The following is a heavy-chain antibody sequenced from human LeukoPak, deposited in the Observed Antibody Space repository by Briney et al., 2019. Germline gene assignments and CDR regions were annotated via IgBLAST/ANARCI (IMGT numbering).Heavy chain of an antibody. CDR1: GNTFTGYF. J-gene: IGHJ4*02. D-gene: IGHD3-22*01. V-gene: IGHV1-2*02. CDR2: INPNNGVT. CDR3: ARADTYYYDSTGYSQYYFEY. Sequence: ASVKVSCKASGNTFTGYFMHWVRQAPGQGLEWMGWINPNNGVTNYAQKFQGRVTMTRDTSISTAYMEVRRLRSDDTAVYCCARADTYYYDSTGYSQYYFEYWGQGTLVTVSS.